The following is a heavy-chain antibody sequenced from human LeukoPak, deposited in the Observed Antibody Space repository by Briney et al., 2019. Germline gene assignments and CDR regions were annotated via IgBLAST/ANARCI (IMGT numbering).Heavy chain of an antibody. V-gene: IGHV1-46*01. CDR2: INPNGGST. CDR3: ARDPSGGWQWFDY. CDR1: GYTFTSYY. Sequence: ASVKASCKASGYTFTSYYMHWVRQAPGQGLEWMGVINPNGGSTTYAQKFQGRVTMTRDRSTTTVYMELSSLRSEDTAVYYCARDPSGGWQWFDYWGQGTLVTVSS. J-gene: IGHJ4*02. D-gene: IGHD1-26*01.